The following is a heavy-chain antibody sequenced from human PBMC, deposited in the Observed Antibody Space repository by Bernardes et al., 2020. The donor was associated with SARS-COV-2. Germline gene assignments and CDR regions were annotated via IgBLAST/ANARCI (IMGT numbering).Heavy chain of an antibody. CDR1: GGSIGSYY. CDR3: ARDLSHLVRRGFDL. Sequence: SETLSLTCTVSGGSIGSYYWAWIRQPPGKGLEWIGYIYYSGSTNYNPSLKGRVTISVDRSQNQFSLNLSSVTPADTAVYYCARDLSHLVRRGFDLWGRGTMVTVA. D-gene: IGHD3-10*01. V-gene: IGHV4-59*01. J-gene: IGHJ2*01. CDR2: IYYSGST.